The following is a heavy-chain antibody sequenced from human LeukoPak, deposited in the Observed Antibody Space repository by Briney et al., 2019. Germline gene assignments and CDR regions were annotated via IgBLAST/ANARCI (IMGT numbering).Heavy chain of an antibody. D-gene: IGHD3-10*01. J-gene: IGHJ6*02. Sequence: GESLKISCKGSGYSFTTYWIGWVRQMPGKGLEWMGIIYPGDSGTRYSPSFQGQVTISADKSINTAYLQWSSLKASDTAMYYCARLSRITMVRGAMDAWGQGTPVTVSS. V-gene: IGHV5-51*01. CDR3: ARLSRITMVRGAMDA. CDR1: GYSFTTYW. CDR2: IYPGDSGT.